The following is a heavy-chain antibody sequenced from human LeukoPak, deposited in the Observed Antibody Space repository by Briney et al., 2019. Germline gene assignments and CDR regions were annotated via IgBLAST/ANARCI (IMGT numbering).Heavy chain of an antibody. CDR2: ISYDGSNK. CDR1: GFTFSSYG. Sequence: GGSLRLSCAASGFTFSSYGMHWVRQAPGKGLEWVAVISYDGSNKYYADSVKGRFTISRDNSQNTLSLQMNSLRAEDTAVYYCAKGLGRISASYFDYWGQGTLVTVSS. CDR3: AKGLGRISASYFDY. V-gene: IGHV3-30*18. D-gene: IGHD3-16*01. J-gene: IGHJ4*02.